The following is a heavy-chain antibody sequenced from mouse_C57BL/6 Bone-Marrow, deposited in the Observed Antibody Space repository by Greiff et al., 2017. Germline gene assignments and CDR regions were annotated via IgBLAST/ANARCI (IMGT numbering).Heavy chain of an antibody. Sequence: VQLKESGAELVRPGASVKLSCTASGFNIKDDYMHWVKQRPEQGLEWIGWIDPENGDTEYASKFQGKATITADTSSNTAYLQLSGLTSEDTAVYYCTTCFITTVVAHFDYWGQGTTLTVSS. CDR2: IDPENGDT. CDR3: TTCFITTVVAHFDY. CDR1: GFNIKDDY. V-gene: IGHV14-4*01. J-gene: IGHJ2*01. D-gene: IGHD1-1*01.